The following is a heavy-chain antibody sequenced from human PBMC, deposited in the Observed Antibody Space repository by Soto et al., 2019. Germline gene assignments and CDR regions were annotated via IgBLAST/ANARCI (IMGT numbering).Heavy chain of an antibody. CDR2: MNPNSGNT. CDR1: GYTFTSYD. CDR3: AIIDALYYYYYGMDV. J-gene: IGHJ6*02. V-gene: IGHV1-8*01. Sequence: QVQLVQSGAEVKKPGASVKVSCKASGYTFTSYDINWVRQATGQGLEWMGWMNPNSGNTGYTQKFQGRVTMTRNTSISTAYMELSSLRSEDTAVYYCAIIDALYYYYYGMDVWGQGTTVTVSS.